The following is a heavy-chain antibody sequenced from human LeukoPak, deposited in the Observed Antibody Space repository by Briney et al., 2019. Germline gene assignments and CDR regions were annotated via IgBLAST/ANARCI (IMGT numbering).Heavy chain of an antibody. D-gene: IGHD1-26*01. CDR1: GFTFSNYG. CDR2: ISYDGKYE. Sequence: GRSLRLSCAASGFTFSNYGMHWVRQAPGKGLEWVAVISYDGKYEYYADSVKGRFSISRDNSKNTLYVQMSRLRAEDTAVYYCAKGDSGSYFYIAIDYWGQGTPVTVSS. V-gene: IGHV3-30*18. J-gene: IGHJ4*02. CDR3: AKGDSGSYFYIAIDY.